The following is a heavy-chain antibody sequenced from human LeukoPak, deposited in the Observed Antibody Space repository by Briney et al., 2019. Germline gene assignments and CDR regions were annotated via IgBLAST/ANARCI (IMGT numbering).Heavy chain of an antibody. CDR3: ARGGYSGTEKPNDY. Sequence: GASVKVSCKASGYTFTGYYIHWVRQAPGQGLEWMGWINPNSGGTNYAQKFQGRVTMTRDRSISTAYMELSRLRSDDTAVYYCARGGYSGTEKPNDYWGQGTLVTVSS. D-gene: IGHD1-26*01. CDR2: INPNSGGT. J-gene: IGHJ4*02. V-gene: IGHV1-2*02. CDR1: GYTFTGYY.